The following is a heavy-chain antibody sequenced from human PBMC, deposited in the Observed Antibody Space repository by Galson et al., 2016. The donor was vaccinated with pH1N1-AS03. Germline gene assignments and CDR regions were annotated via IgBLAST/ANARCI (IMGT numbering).Heavy chain of an antibody. CDR2: ISWNSGSK. V-gene: IGHV3-9*01. J-gene: IGHJ4*02. CDR3: VKDFDKYTFGYGTFFDY. Sequence: SLRLSCAASGFTFDDYAMHLVRQAPGKGLEWVSGISWNSGSKAYSDSVKGRFTISRDNAKNSLYLQMDILRPEDTALYYCVKDFDKYTFGYGTFFDYWGQGTLVTVSS. CDR1: GFTFDDYA. D-gene: IGHD5-18*01.